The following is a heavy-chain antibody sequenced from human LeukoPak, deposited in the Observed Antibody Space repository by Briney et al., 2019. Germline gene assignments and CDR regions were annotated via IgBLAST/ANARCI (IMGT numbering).Heavy chain of an antibody. J-gene: IGHJ5*02. CDR1: GGSISSYY. CDR3: ARGKGWFDP. CDR2: IYYSGST. V-gene: IGHV4-59*01. Sequence: SETLSLTCTVSGGSISSYYWSWIRQPPGKGLEWIGYIYYSGSTDYNPSLKSRVTISVDTSKNQFSLKLSSVTAADTAVYYCARGKGWFDPWGQGTLVTVSS.